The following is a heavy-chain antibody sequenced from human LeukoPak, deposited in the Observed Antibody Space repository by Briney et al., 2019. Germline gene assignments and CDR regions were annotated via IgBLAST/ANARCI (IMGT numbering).Heavy chain of an antibody. CDR1: EFTFSNYA. CDR2: IWYDGSNQ. Sequence: QPGRSLRLSCAASEFTFSNYAMHWVRQAPGKGLEWVAFIWYDGSNQYPADSVKGRFIISRDNTKLYLQMNSLRAEDTAVYYCARGFCTNTNCFVDSPLDVWGQGTTVTVSS. J-gene: IGHJ6*02. D-gene: IGHD2-2*01. CDR3: ARGFCTNTNCFVDSPLDV. V-gene: IGHV3-33*01.